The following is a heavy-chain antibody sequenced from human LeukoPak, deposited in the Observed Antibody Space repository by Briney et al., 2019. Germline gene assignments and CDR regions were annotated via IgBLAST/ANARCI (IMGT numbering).Heavy chain of an antibody. CDR2: ISGSGSVI. J-gene: IGHJ4*02. D-gene: IGHD2-15*01. Sequence: GGSLRLSCAASGFIFSDYYMSWIRQAPGKGLEWVSYISGSGSVIFYTDSVKGRFTISRDNAKNSLYLQMNSLRAEDTAVYYCARVALMCSGGGCYIFDDWGQGTLVTVSS. CDR3: ARVALMCSGGGCYIFDD. V-gene: IGHV3-11*01. CDR1: GFIFSDYY.